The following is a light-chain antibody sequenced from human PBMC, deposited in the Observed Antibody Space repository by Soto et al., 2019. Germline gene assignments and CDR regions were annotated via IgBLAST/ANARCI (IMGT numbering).Light chain of an antibody. CDR2: EGS. CDR1: SSDVGSYDL. V-gene: IGLV2-23*01. J-gene: IGLJ2*01. Sequence: QSALTQPASVSGSPGQSITISCTETSSDVGSYDLVSWYQQDPGKAPKLMIYEGSKRPSGVSSRFSGSRSGNTASLTISGLQAEDEADYYCCSYAGGSTVFGGGTKLTVL. CDR3: CSYAGGSTV.